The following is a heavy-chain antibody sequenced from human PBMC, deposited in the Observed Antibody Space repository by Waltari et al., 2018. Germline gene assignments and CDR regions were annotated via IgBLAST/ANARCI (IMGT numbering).Heavy chain of an antibody. CDR2: ISAYNGNT. V-gene: IGHV1-18*01. CDR3: AREVDYYYGLDV. D-gene: IGHD2-15*01. CDR1: GYTFTSYS. J-gene: IGHJ6*02. Sequence: VQLVQSGPEAKKPGTSVTVSCKASGYTFTSYSFRWVRQAPGQGLEWMGWISAYNGNTKYAQKVQGRLTMTTDTSTTTAYMELTSLTFDDTGVYYCAREVDYYYGLDVWGQGTTVTVSS.